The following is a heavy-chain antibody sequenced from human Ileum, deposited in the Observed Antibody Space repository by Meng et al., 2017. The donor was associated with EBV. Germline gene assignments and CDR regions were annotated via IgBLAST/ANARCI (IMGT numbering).Heavy chain of an antibody. CDR1: GGSCSGYC. Sequence: HAQRQQWGAVLLRLSQALSLTCAVYGGSCSGYCWSWIRQPPGKGLEWIGEINHSGSTNYNPSLKSRVTISVDTSKNQFSLKLSSVTAADTAVYYCARGRGYGDYGSLYWGQGTLVTVSS. CDR3: ARGRGYGDYGSLY. V-gene: IGHV4-34*01. CDR2: INHSGST. D-gene: IGHD4-17*01. J-gene: IGHJ4*02.